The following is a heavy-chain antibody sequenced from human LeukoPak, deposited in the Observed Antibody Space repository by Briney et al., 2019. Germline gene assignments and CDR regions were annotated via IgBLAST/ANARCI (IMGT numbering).Heavy chain of an antibody. J-gene: IGHJ4*02. CDR1: GFAFSSSW. D-gene: IGHD6-19*01. CDR3: TRSRYNSGWDDY. CDR2: IKEDGSEK. Sequence: GGPLRLSCAASGFAFSSSWMSWVRQAPGKGLEWVANIKEDGSEKYYVDSVRGRFTISRDNAKNSLYLQMNSLRAEDTAVYYCTRSRYNSGWDDYWGQGTLVTVSS. V-gene: IGHV3-7*01.